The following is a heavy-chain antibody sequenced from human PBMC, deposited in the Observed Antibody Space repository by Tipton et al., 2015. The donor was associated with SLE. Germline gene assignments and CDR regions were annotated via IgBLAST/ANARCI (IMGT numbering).Heavy chain of an antibody. J-gene: IGHJ4*02. CDR1: GGSISSGSNY. Sequence: TLSLTCTVSGGSISSGSNYWSWIRQPAGKGLEWIGRIYTSGTTNSNPSLRSRVTISVDTSKNQFSLKLSSVTVADTAVYYCVRVEGAYDQYYFDSWGQGTLVTVSS. V-gene: IGHV4-61*02. CDR2: IYTSGTT. D-gene: IGHD5-12*01. CDR3: VRVEGAYDQYYFDS.